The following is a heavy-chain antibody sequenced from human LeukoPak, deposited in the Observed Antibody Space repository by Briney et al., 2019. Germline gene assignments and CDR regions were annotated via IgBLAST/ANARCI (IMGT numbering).Heavy chain of an antibody. D-gene: IGHD5/OR15-5a*01. CDR1: GNDFSDFY. Sequence: ASVKDSCKASGNDFSDFYFNWVRQAPGRGLEWVGWINPHSRATHYAQRFRGRVTMEASITTAYMELNSLTSDDTAIYYCVTTSVTHTRDPWGQGTLVTVSS. CDR3: VTTSVTHTRDP. CDR2: INPHSRAT. J-gene: IGHJ5*02. V-gene: IGHV1-2*02.